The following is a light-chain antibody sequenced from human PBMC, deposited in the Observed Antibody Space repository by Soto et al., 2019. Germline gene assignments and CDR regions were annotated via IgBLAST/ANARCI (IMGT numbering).Light chain of an antibody. CDR3: QHRSNSPPTWT. Sequence: EIVLTQSPATRSLSPGDRATLSCMASQSIGPYLAWYQQKAGQAPRLLIYDASNRATGIPPRFSGSGSGTDFTLTISRLEPEDFAVYFCQHRSNSPPTWTFGQGTKVEIK. J-gene: IGKJ1*01. CDR1: QSIGPY. V-gene: IGKV3-11*01. CDR2: DAS.